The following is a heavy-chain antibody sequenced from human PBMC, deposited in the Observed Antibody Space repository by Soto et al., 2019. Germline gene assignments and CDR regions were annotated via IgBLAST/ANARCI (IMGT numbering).Heavy chain of an antibody. CDR1: GYTFTNYG. CDR2: ISAYNGHT. J-gene: IGHJ4*02. D-gene: IGHD2-2*01. CDR3: AREGGGTNPPGY. Sequence: ASVKVSCKASGYTFTNYGFNWVRQAPGQGLEWMGWISAYNGHTKYSQIFQGRVTMTTDTSTSTAYMELRSLTSDDTAVYYCAREGGGTNPPGYWGQGTLVTVSS. V-gene: IGHV1-18*01.